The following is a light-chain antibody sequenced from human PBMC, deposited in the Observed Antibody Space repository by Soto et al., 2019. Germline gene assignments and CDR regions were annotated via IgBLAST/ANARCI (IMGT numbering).Light chain of an antibody. CDR3: NSYTNSDTPVL. V-gene: IGLV2-14*01. J-gene: IGLJ2*01. CDR1: SSDVGAYNY. Sequence: QSALTQPASVSGSPGQSITMSCTGTSSDVGAYNYVSWYQQHPGKAPKLIMYEVSNRPSGVSNRFSGSKSVNTASLTISGLQAEDEADYYCNSYTNSDTPVLFGGGTKLTVL. CDR2: EVS.